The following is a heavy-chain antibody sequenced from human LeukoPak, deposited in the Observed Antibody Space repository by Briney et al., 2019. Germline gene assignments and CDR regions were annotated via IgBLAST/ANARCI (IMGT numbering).Heavy chain of an antibody. CDR3: ARDLATWYGSGAHDAFDI. D-gene: IGHD3-10*01. CDR2: ISYDGSNK. V-gene: IGHV3-30-3*01. J-gene: IGHJ3*02. Sequence: GRSLRLSCAASGFTFSSYAMHWVRQAPGKWLEWVAVISYDGSNKYYADSVKGRFTISRDNSKNTLYLQMNSLRAEDTAVYYCARDLATWYGSGAHDAFDIWGQGTMVTVSS. CDR1: GFTFSSYA.